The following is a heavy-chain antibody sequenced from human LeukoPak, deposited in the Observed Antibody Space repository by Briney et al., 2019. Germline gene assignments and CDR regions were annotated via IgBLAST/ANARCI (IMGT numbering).Heavy chain of an antibody. CDR3: ARNFGGGDSSGPYY. CDR2: LSSDSNHI. CDR1: GFTFEDYG. V-gene: IGHV3-9*01. J-gene: IGHJ4*02. D-gene: IGHD3-22*01. Sequence: GGSLRLSCAASGFTFEDYGMHWVRHVPGKGLEWVSGLSSDSNHIDYADSMKGRFIISRDNAKNSLYLQVNSLRAEDTALYYCARNFGGGDSSGPYYWGQGTLVTVSS.